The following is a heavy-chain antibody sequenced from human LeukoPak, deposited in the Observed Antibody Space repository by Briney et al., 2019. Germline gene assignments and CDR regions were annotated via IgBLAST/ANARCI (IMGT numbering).Heavy chain of an antibody. D-gene: IGHD6-6*01. J-gene: IGHJ5*02. Sequence: ASVKVSCKAPGYTFSDYYIHWVRQAPGQGLEWMGRINPNSGGTNFAQNFQGRVTMTRDTSISTAYMQLTTLTSDDTAVYYCARGQLVNDWFDPWGQGTLVTVSS. CDR1: GYTFSDYY. CDR3: ARGQLVNDWFDP. CDR2: INPNSGGT. V-gene: IGHV1-2*06.